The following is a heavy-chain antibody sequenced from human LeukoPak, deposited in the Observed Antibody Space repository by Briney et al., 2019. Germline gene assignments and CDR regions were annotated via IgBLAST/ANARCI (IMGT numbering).Heavy chain of an antibody. V-gene: IGHV4-4*07. Sequence: SETLSLTCTISSGSITSFYSSWIRHPAEKGLEWIGHIFSSGTTNYNPSFKGRVTISVDRSKDQISLKLRSVTAADAAVYYCATLVQRSHYSYYYMDVWGKGTTVTVSS. CDR1: SGSITSFY. CDR3: ATLVQRSHYSYYYMDV. D-gene: IGHD1-1*01. CDR2: IFSSGTT. J-gene: IGHJ6*03.